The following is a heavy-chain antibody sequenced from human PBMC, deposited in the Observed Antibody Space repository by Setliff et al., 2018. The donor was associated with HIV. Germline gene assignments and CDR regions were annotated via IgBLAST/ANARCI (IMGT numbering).Heavy chain of an antibody. CDR1: GYSISSGYY. Sequence: PSETLSLTCTVSGYSISSGYYWGWIRQPPGKGLEWIGSIYHSGSTYYNPSLKSRVTISVDTSKNQFSLKLSSVTAADTAVYYCARVETTVPTPDYWGQGTLVTVSS. V-gene: IGHV4-38-2*02. J-gene: IGHJ4*02. D-gene: IGHD4-17*01. CDR2: IYHSGST. CDR3: ARVETTVPTPDY.